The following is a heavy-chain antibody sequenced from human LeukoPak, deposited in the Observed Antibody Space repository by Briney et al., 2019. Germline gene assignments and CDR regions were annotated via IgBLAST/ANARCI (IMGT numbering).Heavy chain of an antibody. J-gene: IGHJ1*01. V-gene: IGHV4-38-2*02. CDR1: GYSISSGYY. D-gene: IGHD3-22*01. Sequence: KSSETPSLTCAVSGYSISSGYYWGWIRQPPGKGLEWIGSIYHSGSTYYNPSLKSRVTISVDTSKNQFSLKLSSVTAADAAVYYCARDVYDSSGYLGAEYFQHWGQGTLVTVSS. CDR2: IYHSGST. CDR3: ARDVYDSSGYLGAEYFQH.